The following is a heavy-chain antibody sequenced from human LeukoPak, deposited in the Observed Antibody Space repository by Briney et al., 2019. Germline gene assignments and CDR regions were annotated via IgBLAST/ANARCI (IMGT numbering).Heavy chain of an antibody. J-gene: IGHJ4*02. CDR3: ARVVESGVAGFDY. CDR1: GYTFTSYA. V-gene: IGHV1-3*01. Sequence: ASVKVSCKASGYTFTSYAMHWVRQAPGQRLEWMGWINAGNGNTKYSQKFQGRVTITRDTSASTAYMELSSLRSEDTAVYYCARVVESGVAGFDYWGQGTLVTVSS. D-gene: IGHD6-19*01. CDR2: INAGNGNT.